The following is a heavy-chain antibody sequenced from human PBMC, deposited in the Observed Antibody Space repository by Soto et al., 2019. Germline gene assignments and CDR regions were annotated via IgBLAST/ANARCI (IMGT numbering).Heavy chain of an antibody. D-gene: IGHD1-20*01. CDR2: IIPIFGTA. J-gene: IGHJ6*02. Sequence: QVQLVQSGAEVKKPGSSVKVSCKASGGTFSSYAISWVRQAPGQGLEWMGGIIPIFGTANYAQKFQGRVTITADESTSKAXMXLSSLRSEDTAVYYCARAITGTTLDLRGYYYYGMDVWGQGTTVTVSS. CDR1: GGTFSSYA. V-gene: IGHV1-69*12. CDR3: ARAITGTTLDLRGYYYYGMDV.